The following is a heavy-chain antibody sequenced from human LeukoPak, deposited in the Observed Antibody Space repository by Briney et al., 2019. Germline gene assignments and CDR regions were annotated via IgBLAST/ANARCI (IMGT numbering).Heavy chain of an antibody. CDR3: AKGSGNDYSNYVGYFDY. CDR1: GFIFDDYA. D-gene: IGHD4-11*01. Sequence: GPSLRLSRAAAGFIFDDYAVHWVRHAPGKGLEWVSGISGSGGSTYYADSVKGRFTISRDNSKNTLYLQMNSLRAEDTAVYYCAKGSGNDYSNYVGYFDYWGQGTLVTVSS. J-gene: IGHJ4*02. CDR2: ISGSGGST. V-gene: IGHV3-23*01.